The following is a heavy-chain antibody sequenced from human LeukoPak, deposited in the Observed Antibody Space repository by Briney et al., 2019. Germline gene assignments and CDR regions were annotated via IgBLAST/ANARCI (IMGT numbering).Heavy chain of an antibody. CDR2: INSDGSSI. Sequence: GGSLRLSCAASGFTFSLYWMHWVRQAPGKGLVWVSRINSDGSSIRYADSVKGRFTISRDSAKKAVYLQMNSLRVEDTAVYYCARGGCTDGNCYSGGYWGQGTLVTVSS. D-gene: IGHD2-21*02. CDR3: ARGGCTDGNCYSGGY. J-gene: IGHJ4*02. V-gene: IGHV3-74*01. CDR1: GFTFSLYW.